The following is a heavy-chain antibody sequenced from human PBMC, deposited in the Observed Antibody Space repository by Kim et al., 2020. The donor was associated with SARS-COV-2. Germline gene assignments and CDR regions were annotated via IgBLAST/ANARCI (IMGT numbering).Heavy chain of an antibody. D-gene: IGHD3-16*01. CDR2: ISNDGSNK. Sequence: GGSLRLSCAASGFTFSTYGMHWVRQAPGKGPEWVAVISNDGSNKYYADSVKGRFTISRDNSKNTLFLQMNSLRPEDTAVYHCAKGVWNSGALCAYDCYLDYWGQGTLVTVSS. V-gene: IGHV3-30*18. J-gene: IGHJ4*02. CDR3: AKGVWNSGALCAYDCYLDY. CDR1: GFTFSTYG.